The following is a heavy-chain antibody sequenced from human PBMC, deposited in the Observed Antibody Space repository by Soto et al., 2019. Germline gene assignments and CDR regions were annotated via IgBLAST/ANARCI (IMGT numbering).Heavy chain of an antibody. Sequence: QVQLVQSGAEVKKPGASVKVSCKASGYTFTSYGISWVRQAPGQGLEWMGWISAYNGNTNYAQKLQGRVTMTTDTSTSTAYMELRSLRSDDTAVYYCVGLPAAMPAGMLNWFDPWGQGTLVTVSS. CDR2: ISAYNGNT. CDR1: GYTFTSYG. J-gene: IGHJ5*02. V-gene: IGHV1-18*01. D-gene: IGHD2-2*01. CDR3: VGLPAAMPAGMLNWFDP.